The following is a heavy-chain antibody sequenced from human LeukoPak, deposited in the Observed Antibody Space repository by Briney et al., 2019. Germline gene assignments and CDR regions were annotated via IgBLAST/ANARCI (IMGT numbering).Heavy chain of an antibody. V-gene: IGHV4-39*01. Sequence: PSETLSLTCTVSGGSISSSNYSWGWIRQPPGKGLEWIGSIYYSGTTYCNPSLKSRVTISVDTSKNQFSLKLSSVTAADTAVYYCARHLREAIDQPLLRFDSWGQGTLVTVSS. CDR2: IYYSGTT. J-gene: IGHJ4*02. D-gene: IGHD2-15*01. CDR3: ARHLREAIDQPLLRFDS. CDR1: GGSISSSNYS.